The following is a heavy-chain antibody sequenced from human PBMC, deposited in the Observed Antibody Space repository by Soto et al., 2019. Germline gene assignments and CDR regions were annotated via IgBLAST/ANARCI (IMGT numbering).Heavy chain of an antibody. CDR1: GFTFSSYW. Sequence: EVQLVESGGGLVQPGGSLRLSCAASGFTFSSYWMHWVRQAPGKGLVWVSRINSDGSSTSYADSVKGRFTISRDKAKNTLYLQMNSLRAEDTAVYYCARVRGSSSVRGGVDYWGQGTLVTVSS. J-gene: IGHJ4*02. V-gene: IGHV3-74*01. CDR2: INSDGSST. CDR3: ARVRGSSSVRGGVDY. D-gene: IGHD6-6*01.